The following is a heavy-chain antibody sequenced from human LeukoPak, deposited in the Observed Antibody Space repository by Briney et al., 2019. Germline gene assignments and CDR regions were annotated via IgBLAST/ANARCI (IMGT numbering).Heavy chain of an antibody. CDR3: ARELYSSSWDPYYFDY. D-gene: IGHD6-13*01. V-gene: IGHV3-66*01. CDR2: IYSGGST. Sequence: GGSLRISWAASGFTVSSNYMSWVRQAPGKGLEWVSGIYSGGSTYYADSVKGRFTISRDNSKNTLYLQMNSLRAEDTAVYYCARELYSSSWDPYYFDYWGQGTLVTVSS. CDR1: GFTVSSNY. J-gene: IGHJ4*02.